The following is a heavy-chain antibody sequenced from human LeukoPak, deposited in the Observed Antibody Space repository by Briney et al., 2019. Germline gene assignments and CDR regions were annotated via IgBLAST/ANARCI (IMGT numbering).Heavy chain of an antibody. J-gene: IGHJ4*02. D-gene: IGHD5-18*01. Sequence: GGSLRLSCATSGFTFSSYTMNWVRQAPGKGLQWVSTVSASSNIHYSESVKGRFTISRDNARNSLYLQMNSLRDEDTAVYYCVRDALHTAHFDYWGQGTLVTVSS. CDR3: VRDALHTAHFDY. CDR1: GFTFSSYT. V-gene: IGHV3-48*02. CDR2: VSASSNI.